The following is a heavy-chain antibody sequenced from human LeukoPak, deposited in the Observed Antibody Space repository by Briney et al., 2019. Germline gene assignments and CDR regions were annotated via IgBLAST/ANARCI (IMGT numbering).Heavy chain of an antibody. V-gene: IGHV3-21*04. CDR2: ISSSSSYI. CDR1: GFTFSSYS. D-gene: IGHD3-22*01. J-gene: IGHJ4*02. CDR3: AKGHADSSGYYYFDS. Sequence: GGSLRLSCAASGFTFSSYSMNWVRQAPGKGLEWVSSISSSSSYIYYADSVKGRFTISRDNAKNSLYLQMNSLRVEDTAVYYCAKGHADSSGYYYFDSWGQGTLVTVPS.